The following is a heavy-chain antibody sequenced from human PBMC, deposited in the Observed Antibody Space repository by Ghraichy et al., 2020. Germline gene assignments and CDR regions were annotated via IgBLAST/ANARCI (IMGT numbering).Heavy chain of an antibody. Sequence: SETLSLTCTVSGGSISSSSYYWGWIRQPPGKGLEWIGSIYYSGSTYYNPYLKSRVTISVDTSKNQFSLKLSSVTAADTAVYYCARHGLSTMVRGFWADESIYYYYGMDVWGQGTTVTVSS. CDR1: GGSISSSSYY. D-gene: IGHD3-10*01. J-gene: IGHJ6*02. V-gene: IGHV4-39*07. CDR2: IYYSGST. CDR3: ARHGLSTMVRGFWADESIYYYYGMDV.